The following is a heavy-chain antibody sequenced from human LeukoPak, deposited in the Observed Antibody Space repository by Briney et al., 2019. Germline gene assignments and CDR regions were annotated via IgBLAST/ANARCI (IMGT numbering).Heavy chain of an antibody. D-gene: IGHD4-23*01. CDR3: ARSNYGGLDY. J-gene: IGHJ4*02. CDR1: GIIISNQY. V-gene: IGHV3-53*01. CDR2: IYSDGAT. Sequence: GGSLRLSCAASGIIISNQYLSWVRQAPGKGLEWVSIIYSDGATYFADSMEGRFTLFRDSSKNTLYLQMNNLRAEDTAVYCCARSNYGGLDYWGQGTLVTVSS.